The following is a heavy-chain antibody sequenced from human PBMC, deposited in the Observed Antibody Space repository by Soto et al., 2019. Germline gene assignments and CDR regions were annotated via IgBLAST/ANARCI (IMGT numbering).Heavy chain of an antibody. Sequence: GGSLRLSCAASGFTVSSNYMSWVRQAPGKGLEWVSVIYSGGSTYYADSVKGRFTISRDNSKNTLYLQMNSLRAEDTAVYYCACRDYDDSNGYAYCSQGTLVIVS. CDR1: GFTVSSNY. J-gene: IGHJ4*02. D-gene: IGHD3-22*01. CDR2: IYSGGST. CDR3: ACRDYDDSNGYAY. V-gene: IGHV3-53*01.